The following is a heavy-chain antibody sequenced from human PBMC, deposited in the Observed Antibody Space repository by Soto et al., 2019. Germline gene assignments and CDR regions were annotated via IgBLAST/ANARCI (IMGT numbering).Heavy chain of an antibody. CDR3: AKVASLQGLTV. CDR1: GFTFTSYA. V-gene: IGHV3-23*01. Sequence: EVQLLESGGGLVQPGGSLRLSCAASGFTFTSYAMTWVRQAPGKGLEWVSDTSGSGGSTYYADSVKGRFTISRDNSKNTLYLQMNSLRAEDTAVYYCAKVASLQGLTVWGQGTLVTVSS. D-gene: IGHD1-1*01. CDR2: TSGSGGST. J-gene: IGHJ4*02.